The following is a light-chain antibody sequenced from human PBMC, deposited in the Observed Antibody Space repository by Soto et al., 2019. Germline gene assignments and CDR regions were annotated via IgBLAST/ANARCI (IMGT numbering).Light chain of an antibody. Sequence: MVMTQSPGTLSLSPGERATLSCRASQSVSSSYLAWYQQKPGQAPRLLIYDASNRATGIPARFSGSGSGTDFTLTISSLEPEDFAVYYCQQRSNWPITFGQGTRLEI. CDR1: QSVSSSY. CDR3: QQRSNWPIT. J-gene: IGKJ5*01. V-gene: IGKV3D-20*02. CDR2: DAS.